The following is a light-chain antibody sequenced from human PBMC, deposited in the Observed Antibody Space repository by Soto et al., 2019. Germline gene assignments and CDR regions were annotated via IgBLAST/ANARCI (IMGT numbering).Light chain of an antibody. Sequence: DIQMTQSPSTLSASVGDRVTITCRASQSVNGWLAWYQQKPGKAPKLLIYAASNLESGVPSRFGGSGSGTEFTLTISSLQPDDFATYYCQHYNSNPWTFGQGTKVEIK. CDR2: AAS. J-gene: IGKJ1*01. CDR3: QHYNSNPWT. CDR1: QSVNGW. V-gene: IGKV1-5*01.